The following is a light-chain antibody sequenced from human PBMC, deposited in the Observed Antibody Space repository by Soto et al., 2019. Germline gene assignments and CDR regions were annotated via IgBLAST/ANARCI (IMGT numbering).Light chain of an antibody. V-gene: IGKV3-20*01. J-gene: IGKJ4*01. CDR3: QQNGSSLFT. Sequence: EIVLTQSPGTLSSSPGERATLSCRASQSVSSSYLAWHQQKPGQAPRLLIYGASSRATGIPDRFSGSGSGKDFTLTISRLEPEDFAVYYCQQNGSSLFTFGGGTKVEIK. CDR2: GAS. CDR1: QSVSSSY.